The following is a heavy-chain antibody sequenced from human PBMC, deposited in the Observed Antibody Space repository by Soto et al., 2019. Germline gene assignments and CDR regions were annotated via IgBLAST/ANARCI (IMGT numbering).Heavy chain of an antibody. J-gene: IGHJ3*02. CDR3: ASLGGYCSGGSCPTATHDAFDI. CDR1: GYTFTSYG. D-gene: IGHD2-15*01. V-gene: IGHV1-18*01. Sequence: ASVKVSCKASGYTFTSYGISWVRQAPGQGLEWMGWISAYNGNTNYAQKLQGRVTMTTDTSTSTAYMELRSLRSDDTAVYYCASLGGYCSGGSCPTATHDAFDIWGQGTMGTVSS. CDR2: ISAYNGNT.